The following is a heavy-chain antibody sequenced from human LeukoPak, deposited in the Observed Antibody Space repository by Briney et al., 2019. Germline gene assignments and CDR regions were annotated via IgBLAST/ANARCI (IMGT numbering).Heavy chain of an antibody. CDR2: ISSSSSTI. CDR1: GFTFSSYS. D-gene: IGHD3-22*01. Sequence: GGSLRLSCAASGFTFSSYSMNWVRQAPGKGLEWVSYISSSSSTIYYADSVKGRFTISRDNAENSLYLQMNSLRAEDTAVYYCARALGYYDSSGYHDYWGQGTLVTVSS. V-gene: IGHV3-48*01. CDR3: ARALGYYDSSGYHDY. J-gene: IGHJ4*02.